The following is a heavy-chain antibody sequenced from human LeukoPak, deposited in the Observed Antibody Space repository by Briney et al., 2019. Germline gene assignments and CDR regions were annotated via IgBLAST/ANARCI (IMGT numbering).Heavy chain of an antibody. CDR1: GFTFSNYN. Sequence: GGSLRLSCAASGFTFSNYNMNWVRQAPGKGLEWVSSFLSSSSYIYYADSVKGRFTISRDNAKNSLYLQMNSLRAEDTAVYYCAKDLGGSGSNGDYWGRGTLVTVSS. D-gene: IGHD3-10*01. V-gene: IGHV3-21*04. CDR2: FLSSSSYI. J-gene: IGHJ4*02. CDR3: AKDLGGSGSNGDY.